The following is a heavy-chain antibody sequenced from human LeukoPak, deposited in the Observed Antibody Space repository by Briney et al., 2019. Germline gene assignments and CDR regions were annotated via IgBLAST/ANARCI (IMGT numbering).Heavy chain of an antibody. Sequence: GGSLRLSCVASGFTFSNAWMSWVRQAPGKGLEWVGRMKSKTDGGATDYAAPVKGRFTISRDDSKNTLYLQMSSLKTEDTAVYYCTTERGSASWYEYYFDYWGQGTLVTVSS. CDR3: TTERGSASWYEYYFDY. V-gene: IGHV3-15*01. CDR1: GFTFSNAW. CDR2: MKSKTDGGAT. D-gene: IGHD6-13*01. J-gene: IGHJ4*02.